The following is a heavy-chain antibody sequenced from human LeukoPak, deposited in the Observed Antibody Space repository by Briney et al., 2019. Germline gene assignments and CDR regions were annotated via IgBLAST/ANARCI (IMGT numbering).Heavy chain of an antibody. V-gene: IGHV3-30-3*01. Sequence: GRSLRLSCAASGFTFSSNAMHWVRQAPGKGLEWVAVISYDGSNKYYADSVKGRFTISRDNSKNTLYLQMNSLRAEDTAVYYCARGLLLWFGELSYAFDIWGQGTMVTVSS. D-gene: IGHD3-10*01. CDR1: GFTFSSNA. CDR2: ISYDGSNK. J-gene: IGHJ3*02. CDR3: ARGLLLWFGELSYAFDI.